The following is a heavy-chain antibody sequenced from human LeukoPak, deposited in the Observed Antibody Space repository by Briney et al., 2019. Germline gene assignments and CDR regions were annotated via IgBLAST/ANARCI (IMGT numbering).Heavy chain of an antibody. CDR1: GFTFSTYS. J-gene: IGHJ4*02. Sequence: GGSLRLSCAASGFTFSTYSMNWVRQAPGKGLEWVSSISSDSNYIYYPDSVKGRFTSSRDNAENSLYLQMNSLKTEDTAVYYCTTCGGDCYFNYWGQGTLVTVSS. CDR3: TTCGGDCYFNY. D-gene: IGHD2-21*02. V-gene: IGHV3-21*03. CDR2: ISSDSNYI.